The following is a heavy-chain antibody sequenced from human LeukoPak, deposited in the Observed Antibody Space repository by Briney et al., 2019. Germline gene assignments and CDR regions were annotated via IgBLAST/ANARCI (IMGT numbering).Heavy chain of an antibody. D-gene: IGHD6-19*01. V-gene: IGHV4-59*08. CDR3: ARGQWLVPYYFDY. Sequence: SETLSLTCTVSGGSISSYSWAWIRQPPGKGLEWIGYIYYSGSTNYNPSLKSRVTISVDTSKNQFSLKLSSVTAADTAVYYCARGQWLVPYYFDYWGQGTLVTVSS. J-gene: IGHJ4*02. CDR1: GGSISSYS. CDR2: IYYSGST.